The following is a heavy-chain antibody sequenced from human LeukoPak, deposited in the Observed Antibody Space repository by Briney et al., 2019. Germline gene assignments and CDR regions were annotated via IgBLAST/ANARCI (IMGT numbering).Heavy chain of an antibody. CDR2: MNPNSGNT. D-gene: IGHD6-6*01. CDR1: GYTFTSYD. Sequence: ASVKVSCKASGYTFTSYDINWVRQATGQGLEWMGWMNPNSGNTGYAQKFQGRVTITRNTSISTAYMELSSLRSEDTAVYYCARGLPKAHPRSRPKYYFDYWGQGTLVTVSS. J-gene: IGHJ4*02. CDR3: ARGLPKAHPRSRPKYYFDY. V-gene: IGHV1-8*03.